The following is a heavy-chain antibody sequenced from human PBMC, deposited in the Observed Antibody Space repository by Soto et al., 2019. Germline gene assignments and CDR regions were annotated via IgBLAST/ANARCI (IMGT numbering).Heavy chain of an antibody. D-gene: IGHD2-15*01. CDR1: GGTFSSYT. V-gene: IGHV1-69*02. J-gene: IGHJ4*01. CDR2: IIPILGIA. CDR3: ARRNCSGGGCYCFDY. Sequence: QVQLVQSGAEVKKPGSSVKVSCKASGGTFSSYTISWVRQAPGQGLEWMGRIIPILGIANYAQKFQGRVTITADKSTGTAYRELSSMRSDDTAVYYCARRNCSGGGCYCFDYWGRGTLVTVSS.